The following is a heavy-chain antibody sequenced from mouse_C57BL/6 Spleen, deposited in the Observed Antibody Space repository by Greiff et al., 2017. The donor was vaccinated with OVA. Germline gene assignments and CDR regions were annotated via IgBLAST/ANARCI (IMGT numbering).Heavy chain of an antibody. V-gene: IGHV1-82*01. CDR3: ARSSGLGNPFAY. Sequence: VQLQQSGPELVKPGASVKISCKASGYAFSSSWMNWVKQRPGKGLEWIGRIYPGDGDTNYNGKFKGKATLTADKSSSTAYMQLSSLTSEDSAVYFCARSSGLGNPFAYWGQGTLVTVSA. D-gene: IGHD2-1*01. CDR2: IYPGDGDT. J-gene: IGHJ3*01. CDR1: GYAFSSSW.